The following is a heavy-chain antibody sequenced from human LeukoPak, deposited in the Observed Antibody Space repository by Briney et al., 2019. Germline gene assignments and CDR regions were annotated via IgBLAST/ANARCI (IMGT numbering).Heavy chain of an antibody. J-gene: IGHJ4*02. V-gene: IGHV3-30*18. CDR3: AKDLGDCGGDCYWGLDY. Sequence: PGGSLRLSCAASGFTFSGYGMHWVRQAPGKGLEWVAVISYDGSNKYYADSVKGRFTISRDNSKNTLYLQMNSLRAEDTAVYYCAKDLGDCGGDCYWGLDYWGQGTLVTVSS. D-gene: IGHD2-21*02. CDR2: ISYDGSNK. CDR1: GFTFSGYG.